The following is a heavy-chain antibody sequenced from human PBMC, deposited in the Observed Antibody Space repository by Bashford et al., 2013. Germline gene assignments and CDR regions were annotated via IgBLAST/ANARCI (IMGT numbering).Heavy chain of an antibody. Sequence: ASVKVSCKASGYTFTSYGISWVRQAPGQGLEWMGWTGAYNGNTKYAQKLQGRVTMTTDTSSSTAYLDLSSLRSEDTAVYYCAKGHYYDTSANPKPLFHYWGQGTLVTVSS. CDR1: GYTFTSYG. V-gene: IGHV1-18*01. J-gene: IGHJ4*02. CDR3: AKGHYYDTSANPKPLFHY. D-gene: IGHD3-22*01. CDR2: TGAYNGNT.